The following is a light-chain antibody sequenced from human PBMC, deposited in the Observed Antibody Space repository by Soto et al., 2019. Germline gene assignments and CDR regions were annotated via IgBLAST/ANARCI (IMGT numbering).Light chain of an antibody. CDR3: SSYTSSSTSVV. V-gene: IGLV2-14*01. CDR1: SSDVGTYNY. Sequence: QSALTQPASVSGSPGQSITISCTGNSSDVGTYNYVSWYQQHPGKAPKLMIYDVSYRPSGVSDRFSGSKSGNTASLTISGLQAEDEADYYCSSYTSSSTSVVFGGGTKLTVL. CDR2: DVS. J-gene: IGLJ2*01.